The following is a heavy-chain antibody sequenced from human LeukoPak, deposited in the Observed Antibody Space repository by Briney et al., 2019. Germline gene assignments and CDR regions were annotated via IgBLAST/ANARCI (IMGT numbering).Heavy chain of an antibody. CDR1: GGTFSSYA. CDR3: ARVVVVAAGGVAAFDI. CDR2: IIPILGIA. Sequence: SVKVSCKASGGTFSSYAISWVRQAPGQGLEWTGRIIPILGIANYAQKFQGRVTITADKSTSTAYMELSSPRSEDTAVYYCARVVVVAAGGVAAFDIWGQGTMVTVSS. D-gene: IGHD2-15*01. V-gene: IGHV1-69*04. J-gene: IGHJ3*02.